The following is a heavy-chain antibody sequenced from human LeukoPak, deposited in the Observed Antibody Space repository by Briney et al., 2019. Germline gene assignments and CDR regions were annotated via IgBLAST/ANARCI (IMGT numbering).Heavy chain of an antibody. CDR2: IKQDGSEK. V-gene: IGHV3-7*03. CDR3: ARRYFDC. CDR1: GFIFSSFS. J-gene: IGHJ4*02. Sequence: PGGSLRLSCAASGFIFSSFSVNWVRQAPGKGLEWVANIKQDGSEKYYVDSVKGRFTISRDNAKNSLYLQMNSLRAEDTAVYYCARRYFDCWGQGTLVTVSS.